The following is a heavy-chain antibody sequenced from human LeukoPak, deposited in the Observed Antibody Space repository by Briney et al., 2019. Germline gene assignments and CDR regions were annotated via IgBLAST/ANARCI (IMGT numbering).Heavy chain of an antibody. D-gene: IGHD2-21*01. V-gene: IGHV3-33*05. J-gene: IGHJ4*02. CDR1: GFIFSHYG. CDR3: ARELSQIVWGGLDY. Sequence: PGRSLRLSCTASGFIFSHYGMHWVRQAPGKGLEWVAVIQNDASTRNYVDSVKGRFTISRDISENTVFLQMDSLRVEDTAVYYCARELSQIVWGGLDYGGQGTLVSVSS. CDR2: IQNDASTR.